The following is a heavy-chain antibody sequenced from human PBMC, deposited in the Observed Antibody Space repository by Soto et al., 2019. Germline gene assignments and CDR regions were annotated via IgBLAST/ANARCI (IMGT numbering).Heavy chain of an antibody. D-gene: IGHD3-3*01. CDR2: ISAYNGNT. V-gene: IGHV1-18*01. J-gene: IGHJ5*02. CDR1: GYTFTSYG. Sequence: ASVKVSCKASGYTFTSYGISWVRQAPGQGLEWMGWISAYNGNTNYAQKLQGRVTMTTDTSTSTAYMELRSLRSDDTAVYYCARDVAYDFWSGYYMALNWFDPWGQGTLVTVSS. CDR3: ARDVAYDFWSGYYMALNWFDP.